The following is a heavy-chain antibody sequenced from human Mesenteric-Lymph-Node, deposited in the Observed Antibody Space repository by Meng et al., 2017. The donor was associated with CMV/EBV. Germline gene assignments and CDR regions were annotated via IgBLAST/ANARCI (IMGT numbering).Heavy chain of an antibody. D-gene: IGHD1-26*01. CDR3: ARGGGATSY. CDR2: IYYSGST. V-gene: IGHV4-39*07. Sequence: GSLRLSCAASGFTVSSNYMSWVRQAPGKGLEWIGSIYYSGSTYYHPSLKSRVTISVDTSKNQFSLKLSSVTAADTAVYYCARGGGATSYWGQGTLVTVSS. J-gene: IGHJ4*02. CDR1: GFTVSSNY.